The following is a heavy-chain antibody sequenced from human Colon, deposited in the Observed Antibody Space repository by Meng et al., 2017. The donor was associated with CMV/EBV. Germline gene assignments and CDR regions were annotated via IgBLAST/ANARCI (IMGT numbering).Heavy chain of an antibody. V-gene: IGHV4-59*01. D-gene: IGHD1-14*01. CDR2: SSSIGTT. CDR3: ARDGGGRNRYLLFDY. Sequence: GPLRLSCTVSDDSFSSYYWSWIRQSPERGLEWIGYSSSIGTTNYNPSLQSRSTVSVDTSRRQVYLKLTSVTAADAAVYYCARDGGGRNRYLLFDYWSQGKLVTVSS. CDR1: DDSFSSYY. J-gene: IGHJ4*02.